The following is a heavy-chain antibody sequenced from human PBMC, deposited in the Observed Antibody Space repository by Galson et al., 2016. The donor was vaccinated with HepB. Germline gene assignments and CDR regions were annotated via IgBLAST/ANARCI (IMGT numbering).Heavy chain of an antibody. CDR1: GFTFSSYW. J-gene: IGHJ4*02. CDR2: IKYDGSEK. Sequence: SLRLSCAASGFTFSSYWMTWVRQAPGKGLAWVANIKYDGSEKYYLDSVKGRFTISRDNAKNSLYLQMNSLRAEDTAVYYCARVRVGFHYWGQGTLVTVSS. CDR3: ARVRVGFHY. V-gene: IGHV3-7*03. D-gene: IGHD3-16*01.